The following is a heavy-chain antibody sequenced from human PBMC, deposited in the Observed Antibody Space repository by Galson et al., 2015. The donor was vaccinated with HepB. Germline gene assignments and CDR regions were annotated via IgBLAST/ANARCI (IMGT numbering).Heavy chain of an antibody. J-gene: IGHJ6*02. CDR2: IYPGDSYT. D-gene: IGHD2-2*01. CDR1: GYSFTTYW. V-gene: IGHV5-51*01. CDR3: AREDIVVVPGGNYYYYGMDV. Sequence: KISCKGSGYSFTTYWIGWVRQMPGKGLEWMGIIYPGDSYTNYSPSFQGHVTISADKSISTAYLQWSSLKASDTAMYYCAREDIVVVPGGNYYYYGMDVWGQGTTVTVSS.